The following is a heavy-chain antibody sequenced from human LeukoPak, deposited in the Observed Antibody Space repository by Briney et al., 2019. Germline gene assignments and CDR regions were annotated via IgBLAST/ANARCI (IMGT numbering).Heavy chain of an antibody. CDR2: IYTSGST. J-gene: IGHJ4*02. D-gene: IGHD4/OR15-4a*01. CDR3: AREGGANRPLDY. V-gene: IGHV4-4*07. Sequence: SGTLSLTCTVSVGSISSYYWSWIRQPAGKGLEWIGRIYTSGSTNYNPSLKSRVTMSVDTSKNQFSLKLSSVTAADTAVYYCAREGGANRPLDYWGQGTLVTVSS. CDR1: VGSISSYY.